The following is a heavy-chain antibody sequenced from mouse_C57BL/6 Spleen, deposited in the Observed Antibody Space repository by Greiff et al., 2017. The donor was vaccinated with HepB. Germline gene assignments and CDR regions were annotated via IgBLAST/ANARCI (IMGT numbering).Heavy chain of an antibody. CDR2: IYPGSGST. J-gene: IGHJ2*01. CDR3: ARRGNWDLDY. CDR1: GYTFTSYW. V-gene: IGHV1-55*01. Sequence: VQLKQPGAELVKPGAPVKMSCKASGYTFTSYWITWVKQRPGQGLEWIGDIYPGSGSTNYNEKFKSKATLTVDTSSSTAYMQLSSLTSEDSAVYYCARRGNWDLDYWGQGTTLTVSS. D-gene: IGHD4-1*01.